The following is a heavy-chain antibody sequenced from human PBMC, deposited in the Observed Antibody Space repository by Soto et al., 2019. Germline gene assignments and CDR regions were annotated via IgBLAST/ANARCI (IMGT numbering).Heavy chain of an antibody. Sequence: QVQLQQWGAGLLKPSETLSLTCAVYGGSFSGYYWSWIRQPPGKGLEWIGEINHSGSTNYNPSLKSRVTMSVETSKNQFSLMLSSVTAADTAVYYCARALGYTYGHRPIDYWGQGTLDTVSS. D-gene: IGHD5-18*01. J-gene: IGHJ4*02. CDR1: GGSFSGYY. CDR2: INHSGST. V-gene: IGHV4-34*01. CDR3: ARALGYTYGHRPIDY.